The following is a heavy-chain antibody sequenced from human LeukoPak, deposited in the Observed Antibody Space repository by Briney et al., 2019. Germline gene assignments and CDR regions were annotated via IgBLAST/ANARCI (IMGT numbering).Heavy chain of an antibody. Sequence: GGSLRLSCAASGFTFSSNGMHWVRQAPGKGLEWVGFIRSKAYGETADYAASVKGRFTISRDDSKAIAYLQMNSLKTEDTAVYHCTRDRGAYNLYDYWGQGTLVTVSS. J-gene: IGHJ4*02. CDR2: IRSKAYGETA. D-gene: IGHD1-1*01. V-gene: IGHV3-49*04. CDR3: TRDRGAYNLYDY. CDR1: GFTFSSNG.